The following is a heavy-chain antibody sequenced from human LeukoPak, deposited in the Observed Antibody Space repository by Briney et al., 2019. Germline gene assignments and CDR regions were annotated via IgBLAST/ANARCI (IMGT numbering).Heavy chain of an antibody. V-gene: IGHV3-74*01. Sequence: GGPLRLSSAASGFTFSNSWLDWVRQAPGKGLMWVSRINERGSSSSYADSVKGRFTISRDHAKYTLYLQMNNLRDDDTAVYYCAGGRLVATSKAVAIDYWGQGTLFTVAS. CDR3: AGGRLVATSKAVAIDY. J-gene: IGHJ4*02. CDR1: GFTFSNSW. D-gene: IGHD5-12*01. CDR2: INERGSSS.